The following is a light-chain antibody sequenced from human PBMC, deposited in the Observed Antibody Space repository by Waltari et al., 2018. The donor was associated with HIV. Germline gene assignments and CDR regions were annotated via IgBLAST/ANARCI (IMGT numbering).Light chain of an antibody. CDR2: EVT. V-gene: IGLV2-23*02. J-gene: IGLJ2*01. Sequence: QSALTQPASVSGSPGQSITIYCNGSSSDIGTYNIVSWYQHIPDKPPKLIIFEVTKRPSGVSHRFSGSKSANTASLTISGLQVEDEADYYCCSYVTGSGLVFGGGTRVTVL. CDR1: SSDIGTYNI. CDR3: CSYVTGSGLV.